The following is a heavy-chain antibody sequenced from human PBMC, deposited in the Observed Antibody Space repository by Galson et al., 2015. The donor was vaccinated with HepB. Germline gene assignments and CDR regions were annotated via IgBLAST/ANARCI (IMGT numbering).Heavy chain of an antibody. Sequence: PALVKPTQTLTLTCTVSGFSLRNTRMGVSWIRQPPGKALEWLAHIFMTDETSYSTSLKSRLTISQDTSKSQVVLTMTDMDAPDTATYYCARIRHYYNNDDRHPPDFWGQGTLVTVSS. J-gene: IGHJ4*02. V-gene: IGHV2-26*02. CDR1: GFSLRNTRMG. D-gene: IGHD3-22*01. CDR3: ARIRHYYNNDDRHPPDF. CDR2: IFMTDET.